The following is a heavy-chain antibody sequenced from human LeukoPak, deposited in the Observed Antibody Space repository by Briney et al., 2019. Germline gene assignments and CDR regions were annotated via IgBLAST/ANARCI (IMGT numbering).Heavy chain of an antibody. CDR3: ARERGMMSRKKYFDY. V-gene: IGHV4-34*01. D-gene: IGHD1-26*01. CDR2: INHSGST. CDR1: GGSFSGYY. Sequence: SETLSLTCAVYGGSFSGYYWSWIRQPPGKGLEWIGEINHSGSTNYNPSLKSRVTISVDTSKNQFSLKLSSVTAADTAVYHCARERGMMSRKKYFDYWGQGTLVTVSS. J-gene: IGHJ4*02.